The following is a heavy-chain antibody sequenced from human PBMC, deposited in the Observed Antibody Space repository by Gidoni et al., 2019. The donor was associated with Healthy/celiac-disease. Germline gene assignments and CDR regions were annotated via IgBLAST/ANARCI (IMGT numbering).Heavy chain of an antibody. CDR1: GFTFGDYA. D-gene: IGHD3-22*01. V-gene: IGHV3-49*04. CDR3: TRATYDSSGYPDY. J-gene: IGHJ4*02. CDR2: IRSKAYGGTT. Sequence: EVQLVESGGGLVQPGRYLRLSCTASGFTFGDYAMSWVRQAPGKGLEWVGFIRSKAYGGTTEYAASVKGRFTISRDDSKSIAYLQMNSLKTEDTAVYYCTRATYDSSGYPDYWGQGTLVTVSS.